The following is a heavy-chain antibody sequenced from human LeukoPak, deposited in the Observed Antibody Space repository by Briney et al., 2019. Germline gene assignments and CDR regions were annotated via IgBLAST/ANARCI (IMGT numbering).Heavy chain of an antibody. CDR1: GASINTDY. J-gene: IGHJ4*02. CDR2: IYYSGST. CDR3: ARAGQFIAARPITFDY. D-gene: IGHD6-6*01. Sequence: SETLSLTCTVSGASINTDYWSWIRQPPGKGLEWIGYIYYSGSTNHNPSLKSRVTISVDTSKNQFSLKLSSVTAADTAVYYCARAGQFIAARPITFDYWGQGTLVTVSS. V-gene: IGHV4-59*01.